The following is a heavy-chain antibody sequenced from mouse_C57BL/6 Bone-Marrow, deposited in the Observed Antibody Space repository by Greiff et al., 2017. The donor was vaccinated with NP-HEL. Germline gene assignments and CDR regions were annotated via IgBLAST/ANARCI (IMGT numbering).Heavy chain of an antibody. CDR1: GYTFTDYE. CDR2: IDPETGGT. V-gene: IGHV1-15*01. J-gene: IGHJ4*01. Sequence: QVQLQQSGAELVRPGASVTLSCKASGYTFTDYEMHWVKQTPVHGLEWIGAIDPETGGTAYNQKFKGKAILTADKSSSTAYMELRSLTSEDSAVYYCTRIAGGDGSYYYAMDYWGQGTSVTVSS. CDR3: TRIAGGDGSYYYAMDY. D-gene: IGHD2-3*01.